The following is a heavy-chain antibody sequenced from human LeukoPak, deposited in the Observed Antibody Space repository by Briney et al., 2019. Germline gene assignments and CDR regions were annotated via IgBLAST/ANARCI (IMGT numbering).Heavy chain of an antibody. CDR3: ARDRGAAARLVNWFDP. V-gene: IGHV1-2*02. CDR2: INPNSGDT. D-gene: IGHD6-6*01. CDR1: GYTFTDYY. J-gene: IGHJ5*02. Sequence: ASVKVSCKASGYTFTDYYIHWVRQAPGQGLGWMGWINPNSGDTNYAQKFQGRVTMTRDTSISTAYMELSRLRSDDTALYYCARDRGAAARLVNWFDPWGQGTLVTVSS.